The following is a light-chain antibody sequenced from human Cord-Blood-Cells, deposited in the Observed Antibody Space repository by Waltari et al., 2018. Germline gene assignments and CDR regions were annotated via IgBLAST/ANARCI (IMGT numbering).Light chain of an antibody. J-gene: IGKJ2*01. Sequence: DIQMTQSPSTLSASVGARVTITCRASQSISSWLAWYQQKPGKAPKLLIYDASSFESGVPSRFSGSGSGTEFTLTISSLQPDDFATYYCQQYNSYSYTFGQGTKLEIK. CDR2: DAS. V-gene: IGKV1-5*01. CDR1: QSISSW. CDR3: QQYNSYSYT.